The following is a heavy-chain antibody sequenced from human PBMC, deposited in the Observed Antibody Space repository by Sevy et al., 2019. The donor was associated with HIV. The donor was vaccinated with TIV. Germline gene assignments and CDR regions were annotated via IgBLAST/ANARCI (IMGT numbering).Heavy chain of an antibody. CDR3: AKDGSTFLDY. D-gene: IGHD3-10*01. CDR1: RFTFSSYA. CDR2: IISSGGST. V-gene: IGHV3-23*01. J-gene: IGHJ4*02. Sequence: GGSLRLSCAASRFTFSSYAMSWVRQAPGKGLEWVSAIISSGGSTYYADSVKGRFTISRDNSKNTLFLQMNSLRAEDTAVYYCAKDGSTFLDYWGQGTLVTVSS.